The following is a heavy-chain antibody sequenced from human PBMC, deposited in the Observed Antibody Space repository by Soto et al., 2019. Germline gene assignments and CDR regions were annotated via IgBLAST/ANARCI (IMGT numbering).Heavy chain of an antibody. V-gene: IGHV4-34*01. J-gene: IGHJ6*03. Sequence: QVQLQQWGAGLLKPSETLSLTCAVYGGSFSGYYWSWIRQPPGKGLEWIGEINHSGSTNYNPSLKSRVTISVDTSKNQFPLKLSSVTAADTAVYYCARGMIQRSPISYYYYMDVWGKGTTVTVSS. CDR2: INHSGST. CDR3: ARGMIQRSPISYYYYMDV. D-gene: IGHD3-16*01. CDR1: GGSFSGYY.